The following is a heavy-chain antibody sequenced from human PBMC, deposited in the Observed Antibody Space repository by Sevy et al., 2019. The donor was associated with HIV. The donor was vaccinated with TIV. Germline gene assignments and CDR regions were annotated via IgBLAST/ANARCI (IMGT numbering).Heavy chain of an antibody. CDR2: INSDGRST. Sequence: GALRPACAASGFTFSSHWMPWVRQAPGKGRVWVSRINSDGRSTRYADSVKGRFTISGDNAKNTLYLQMNSLRAEDTAVYYCARGEDYFDYWGQGTLVTVSS. J-gene: IGHJ4*02. CDR1: GFTFSSHW. CDR3: ARGEDYFDY. V-gene: IGHV3-74*01.